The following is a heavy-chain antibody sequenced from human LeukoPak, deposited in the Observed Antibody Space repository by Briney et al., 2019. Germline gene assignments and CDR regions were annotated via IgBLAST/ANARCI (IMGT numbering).Heavy chain of an antibody. Sequence: SVTVSFKASGGTFSIYAISWVRQAPGQGLEWMGGIIPIFGTANYAQKFQGRVTITADESTSTAYMELSSLRSEDTAVYFCARGRVSSSTWYSTYYYYFYMDVWGKGTTVTVSS. CDR3: ARGRVSSSTWYSTYYYYFYMDV. D-gene: IGHD4-11*01. CDR2: IIPIFGTA. CDR1: GGTFSIYA. V-gene: IGHV1-69*13. J-gene: IGHJ6*03.